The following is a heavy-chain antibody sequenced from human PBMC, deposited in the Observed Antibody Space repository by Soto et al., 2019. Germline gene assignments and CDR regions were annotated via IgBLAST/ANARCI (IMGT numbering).Heavy chain of an antibody. CDR2: INHSGST. CDR3: ASPRGRKNYYGSGSYYNMDV. V-gene: IGHV4-34*01. Sequence: SETLSLTCAVYGGSFSGYYWSWIRQPPGKGLEWIGEINHSGSTNYNPSLKSRVTISVDTSKNQFSLKLSSVTAADTAVYYCASPRGRKNYYGSGSYYNMDVWGKGTTVTAP. J-gene: IGHJ6*03. CDR1: GGSFSGYY. D-gene: IGHD3-10*01.